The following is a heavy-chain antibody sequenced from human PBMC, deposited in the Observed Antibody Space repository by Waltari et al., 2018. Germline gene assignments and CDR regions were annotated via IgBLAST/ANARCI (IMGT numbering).Heavy chain of an antibody. J-gene: IGHJ4*02. Sequence: QVQLQESGPGLVKPSQTLSLTCTASGGSISSDIYYWTWIRQPAGKGLEWIGRTHTSGSTYYNPSLKSRLTISVDRSRNQFSLKLSSVTAADTAVYYCASFGSHSYWGQGTLVTVSS. CDR2: THTSGST. D-gene: IGHD3-10*01. CDR1: GGSISSDIYY. V-gene: IGHV4-61*02. CDR3: ASFGSHSY.